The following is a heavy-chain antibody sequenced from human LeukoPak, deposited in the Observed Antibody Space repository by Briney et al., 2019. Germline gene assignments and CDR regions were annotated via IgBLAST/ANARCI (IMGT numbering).Heavy chain of an antibody. Sequence: GGSLRLSCAASGFTFSSYAMSWVRQAPGKGLEWVLAISGSGGSTCYADSVKGRFTISRDNSKNTLYLQMNSLRTEDTAVYYCAKSGDSSGYYYQFDYWGQGTLVTVSS. CDR2: ISGSGGST. CDR1: GFTFSSYA. CDR3: AKSGDSSGYYYQFDY. V-gene: IGHV3-23*01. D-gene: IGHD3-22*01. J-gene: IGHJ4*02.